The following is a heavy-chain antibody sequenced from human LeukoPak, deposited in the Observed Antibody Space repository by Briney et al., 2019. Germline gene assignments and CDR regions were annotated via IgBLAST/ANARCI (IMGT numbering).Heavy chain of an antibody. V-gene: IGHV4-39*01. D-gene: IGHD3-10*01. CDR2: IYYSGST. Sequence: SETLSLTCTVSGGSISSSSYYWGWIRQPPGKGLEWIGSIYYSGSTYYNPSLKTRVTIAVDTSKNQISLKLSSVTAADTAVYYCARPYYVSGGYYTYFDYWGQGTLVTVST. CDR1: GGSISSSSYY. CDR3: ARPYYVSGGYYTYFDY. J-gene: IGHJ4*02.